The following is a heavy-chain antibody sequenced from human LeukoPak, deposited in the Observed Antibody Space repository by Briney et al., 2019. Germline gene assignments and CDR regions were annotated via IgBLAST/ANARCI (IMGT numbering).Heavy chain of an antibody. V-gene: IGHV3-53*01. CDR1: GFTVDSNY. J-gene: IGHJ4*02. D-gene: IGHD3-22*01. Sequence: GGSLRLSCAASGFTVDSNYLSWVRQAPGKGLERVSTIYTGGNTYYAASVKGRFTISRDFSKNTVFLHMNSLRAEDTAMYYCARGDDSGYYDYFDYWGQGALVTVSS. CDR3: ARGDDSGYYDYFDY. CDR2: IYTGGNT.